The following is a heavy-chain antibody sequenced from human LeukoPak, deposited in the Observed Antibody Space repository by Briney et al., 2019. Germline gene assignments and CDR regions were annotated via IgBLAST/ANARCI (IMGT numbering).Heavy chain of an antibody. CDR1: GGSISTYY. V-gene: IGHV4-4*07. CDR3: ARDQGSYYGVDV. CDR2: MYTSGTT. J-gene: IGHJ6*02. Sequence: PSETLSLTCTVSGGSISTYYWSWIRQPAGKGLEWIGRMYTSGTTKYNPSLKSRVTMSVDTSNNQFSLKVSSVTAADTAVYYRARDQGSYYGVDVWGQGTTVTVSS.